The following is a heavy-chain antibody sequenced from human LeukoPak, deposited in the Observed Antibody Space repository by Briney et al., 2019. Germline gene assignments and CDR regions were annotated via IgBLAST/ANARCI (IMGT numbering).Heavy chain of an antibody. Sequence: GASVKVSCKASGYTFTGYYMHWVRQAPGQGLEWMGWINPNSGGTNYAQKFQGRVTMTRDTSISTAYMELSRLRSDDTAVYYCARDRVVVANWYFDLWGRGTLVTVSS. V-gene: IGHV1-2*02. D-gene: IGHD2-15*01. CDR3: ARDRVVVANWYFDL. J-gene: IGHJ2*01. CDR1: GYTFTGYY. CDR2: INPNSGGT.